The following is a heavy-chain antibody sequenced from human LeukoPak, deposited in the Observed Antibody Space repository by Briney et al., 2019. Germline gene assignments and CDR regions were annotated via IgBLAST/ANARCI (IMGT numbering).Heavy chain of an antibody. CDR3: VSSTKQWLVYFDY. Sequence: SETLSLTCTLSGDSLSSYYWSWIRQPPGKGLEWIGNISYSGSTNYNPSLKSRVTISVDTSKNQFSLKLSSVTATDTAVYYCVSSTKQWLVYFDYWGQGTLVTVSS. CDR1: GDSLSSYY. D-gene: IGHD6-19*01. V-gene: IGHV4-59*01. CDR2: ISYSGST. J-gene: IGHJ4*02.